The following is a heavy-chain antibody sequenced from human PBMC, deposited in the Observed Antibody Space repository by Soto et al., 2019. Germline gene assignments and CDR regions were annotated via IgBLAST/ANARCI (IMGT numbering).Heavy chain of an antibody. D-gene: IGHD1-1*01. CDR3: ARDRWYNWNDVSLDP. J-gene: IGHJ5*02. CDR1: GYTXSGYY. V-gene: IGHV1-2*04. CDR2: IKPNSGGT. Sequence: SXKVSYMASGYTXSGYYMHLVRQAPGQGLEWMGWIKPNSGGTNYAQKFQGWVTMTRDTSISKAYMELSRLRSYDTAVYYCARDRWYNWNDVSLDPWGQGTLVTVSS.